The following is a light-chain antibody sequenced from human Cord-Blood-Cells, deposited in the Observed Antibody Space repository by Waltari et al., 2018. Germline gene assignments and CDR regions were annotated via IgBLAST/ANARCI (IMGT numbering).Light chain of an antibody. CDR2: DAS. V-gene: IGKV3-11*01. Sequence: EIVLTQSPATLSLSPGERATLSCRASQSVSSYLAWYQQKPGQAPRLLIYDASNRATGIPARFSGSGSGTDFTLTISSLEPEDFAVYYCQQRSNWPRVTFGPGTKVDIE. CDR3: QQRSNWPRVT. CDR1: QSVSSY. J-gene: IGKJ3*01.